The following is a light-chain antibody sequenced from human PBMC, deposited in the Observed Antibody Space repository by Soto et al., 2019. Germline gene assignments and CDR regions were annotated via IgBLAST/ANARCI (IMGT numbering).Light chain of an antibody. CDR2: GAS. V-gene: IGKV3-15*01. CDR1: QTVSNN. J-gene: IGKJ1*01. Sequence: EIVMTQSPVTLSASRGERATLSCRASQTVSNNLAWYQQKPGQTPRLLIYGASTRAPGIPARFTGSGSGTEFTLTISGLQSEDFAVYYCQQYNNRPPWTFGQGTRVEIK. CDR3: QQYNNRPPWT.